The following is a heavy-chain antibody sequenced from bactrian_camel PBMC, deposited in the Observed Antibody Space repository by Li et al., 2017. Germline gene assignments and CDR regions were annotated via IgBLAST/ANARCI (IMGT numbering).Heavy chain of an antibody. CDR3: ATTGFDF. J-gene: IGHJ6*01. CDR1: GVATSPIG. D-gene: IGHD5*01. V-gene: IGHV3-2*01. Sequence: HVQLVESGGGLVQAGGSLRLSCRVSGVATSPIGMSWVRQAPGKGLEWVSSIHSYRTNTYYTDSVKGRFTISRDNAKTMVYLQMDSLKSEDTALYYCATTGFDFWGQGT. CDR2: IHSYRTNT.